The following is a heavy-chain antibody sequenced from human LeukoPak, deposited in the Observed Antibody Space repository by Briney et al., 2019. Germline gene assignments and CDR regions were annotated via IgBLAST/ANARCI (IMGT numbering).Heavy chain of an antibody. CDR1: GYTFTSYG. V-gene: IGHV1-8*01. D-gene: IGHD3-3*01. Sequence: ASVKVSCKASGYTFTSYGINWVRQATGQGLEWMGWMNPNSGNTGYAQKFQGRVTMTRNTSISTAYMELSSLRSEDTAVYYCARGGWAGDYDFWSGYFHYYYMDVWGKGTTVTVSS. CDR3: ARGGWAGDYDFWSGYFHYYYMDV. CDR2: MNPNSGNT. J-gene: IGHJ6*03.